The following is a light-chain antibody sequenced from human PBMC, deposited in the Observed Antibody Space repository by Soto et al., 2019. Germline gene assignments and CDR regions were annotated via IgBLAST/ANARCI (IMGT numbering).Light chain of an antibody. J-gene: IGLJ1*01. CDR3: CSYTSGTSL. Sequence: QSALTQPASVSGSPGQSITISCTGTNTDVGGRNYVSWYQQHPGKAPKVIIYEVTNRPSGISNRFSGSKSGNTASLTISGLQAEDEADYHCCSYTSGTSLFGTGTKLTVL. CDR2: EVT. V-gene: IGLV2-14*01. CDR1: NTDVGGRNY.